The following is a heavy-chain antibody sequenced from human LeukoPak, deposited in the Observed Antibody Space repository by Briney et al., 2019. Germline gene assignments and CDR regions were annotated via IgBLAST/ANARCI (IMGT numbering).Heavy chain of an antibody. CDR1: GFTFSSYW. D-gene: IGHD3-3*01. V-gene: IGHV3-7*01. CDR3: ARDSDFWSGYYREYYYYMDV. CDR2: IKQDGSEK. J-gene: IGHJ6*03. Sequence: PGGSLRLSCAASGFTFSSYWMSWVRQAPGKGLEWVANIKQDGSEKYYVDSVKGRFTISRDNAKNSLYLQMNSLRAEDTAVYYCARDSDFWSGYYREYYYYMDVWGKGTTVTVSS.